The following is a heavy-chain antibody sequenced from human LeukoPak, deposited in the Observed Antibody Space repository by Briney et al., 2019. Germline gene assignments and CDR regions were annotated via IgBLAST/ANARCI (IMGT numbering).Heavy chain of an antibody. Sequence: GGSLRLSCAASGFTFDDYAMHWVRQAPGKGLEWVSGISWNSGSIGYADSVKGRFTISRDNAKNPLYLQMNSLRAEDTALYYCATSRGVTTDFDYWGQGTLVTVSS. CDR3: ATSRGVTTDFDY. V-gene: IGHV3-9*01. D-gene: IGHD4-17*01. CDR2: ISWNSGSI. J-gene: IGHJ4*02. CDR1: GFTFDDYA.